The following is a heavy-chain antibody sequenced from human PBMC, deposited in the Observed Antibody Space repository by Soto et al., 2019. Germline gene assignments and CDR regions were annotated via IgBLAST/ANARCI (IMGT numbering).Heavy chain of an antibody. CDR1: GYTFISYG. J-gene: IGHJ4*02. CDR3: SRRTPRSTFFGVFINMDD. CDR2: ISSYNGNT. V-gene: IGHV1-18*01. Sequence: VKVTCKASGYTFISYGISWGRQAPVQGLEWMGWISSYNGNTNYAQQLQDRDTMTTDTSTSTAYMELRSLRSDGKAVYYYSRRTPRSTFFGVFINMDDWGQGTLVTVSS. D-gene: IGHD3-3*01.